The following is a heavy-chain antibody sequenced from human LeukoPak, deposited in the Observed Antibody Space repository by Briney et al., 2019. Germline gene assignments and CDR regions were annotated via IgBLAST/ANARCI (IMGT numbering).Heavy chain of an antibody. J-gene: IGHJ4*02. CDR3: AREDYDILTGYPMGYCDY. D-gene: IGHD3-9*01. V-gene: IGHV1-69*13. CDR2: IIPIFGTA. Sequence: AASVKVSCKASGGIFSSYAISWVRQAPGQGLEWMGGIIPIFGTANYAQKFQGRVTITADDSTSTAYMELSSLRSEDTAVYYCAREDYDILTGYPMGYCDYWGQGTLVTVSS. CDR1: GGIFSSYA.